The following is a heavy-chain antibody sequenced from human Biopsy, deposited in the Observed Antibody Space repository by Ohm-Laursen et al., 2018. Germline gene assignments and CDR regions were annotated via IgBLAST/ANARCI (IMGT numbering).Heavy chain of an antibody. V-gene: IGHV4-59*01. D-gene: IGHD1-1*01. CDR2: IYYSGST. Sequence: TLSLTCTVSGGSISSDYWSWIRQTPGKGLEWIGYIYYSGSTNYNPSLKSRVTISVDTSKNQFSLRLNSVTAADTAVYYCAKDRYNYTPIGGFSMDVWGQGTTVTVSS. CDR3: AKDRYNYTPIGGFSMDV. CDR1: GGSISSDY. J-gene: IGHJ6*02.